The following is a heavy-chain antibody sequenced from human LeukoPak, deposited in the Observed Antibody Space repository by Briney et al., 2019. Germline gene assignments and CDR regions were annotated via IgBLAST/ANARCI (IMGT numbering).Heavy chain of an antibody. D-gene: IGHD2-2*01. V-gene: IGHV4-38-2*02. CDR1: GYSISSGYY. CDR3: ARDVVVAVGSFDY. Sequence: SETLSLTCTVSGYSISSGYYWGWIRQPPGKGLEWIGSISYSGSTYYNPSLKSRVTISVDTSKNQFFLKLSSVTAADTAVYYCARDVVVAVGSFDYWGQGILVTVSS. J-gene: IGHJ4*02. CDR2: ISYSGST.